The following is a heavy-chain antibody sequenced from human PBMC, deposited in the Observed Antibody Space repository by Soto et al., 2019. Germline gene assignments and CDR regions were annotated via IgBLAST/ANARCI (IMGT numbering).Heavy chain of an antibody. J-gene: IGHJ4*02. CDR3: ARRRGGGGGGMERHCAY. CDR1: GFSLSTSGVG. Sequence: QITLKESGPTLVKPTQTLTLTCTFSGFSLSTSGVGVGWIRQPPGKALEWLALIYWDDDKRYSPSLKSRLTTTDDSSTDHAVLPMTNIDPAPPATSYCARRRGGGGGGMERHCAYLGPGTLVTVSS. CDR2: IYWDDDK. D-gene: IGHD1-1*01. V-gene: IGHV2-5*02.